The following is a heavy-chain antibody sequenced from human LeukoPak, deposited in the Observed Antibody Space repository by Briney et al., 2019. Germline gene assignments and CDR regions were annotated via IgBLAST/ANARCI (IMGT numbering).Heavy chain of an antibody. J-gene: IGHJ4*02. D-gene: IGHD3-3*01. CDR1: GYTFTSYD. Sequence: ASVKVSCMASGYTFTSYDINWVRQATGQGLEWMGWMNPNSGNTGYAQKFQGRVTMTRNTSISTAYMELSSLRSEDTAVYYCARGRYDFWSGYYKELAYYFDYWGQGTLVTVSS. CDR3: ARGRYDFWSGYYKELAYYFDY. V-gene: IGHV1-8*01. CDR2: MNPNSGNT.